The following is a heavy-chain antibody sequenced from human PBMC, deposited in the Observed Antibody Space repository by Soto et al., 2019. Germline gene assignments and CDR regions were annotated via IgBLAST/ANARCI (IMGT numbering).Heavy chain of an antibody. CDR2: ISYDGSNK. V-gene: IGHV3-30*18. CDR1: GFTFSSYG. D-gene: IGHD2-21*02. Sequence: PGGSLRLSCAASGFTFSSYGMHWVRQAPGKGLEWVAVISYDGSNKYYADSVKGRFTISRDNSKNTLYLQMNSLRAEDTAVYYCAKVNWGGDCRSAFDIWGKGTMVTVSS. CDR3: AKVNWGGDCRSAFDI. J-gene: IGHJ3*02.